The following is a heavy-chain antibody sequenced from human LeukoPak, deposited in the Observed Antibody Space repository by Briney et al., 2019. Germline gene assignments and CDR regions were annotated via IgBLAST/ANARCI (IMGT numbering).Heavy chain of an antibody. Sequence: SETLSLTCTVSGASITSYYWSWIRQSPGKGLEWIGCTYNSDTTNYNLSLKSRLTISVDTSKKQFSLKLSSVTAADTAVYYCAKGGTVAFDYWGQGTLVTVSS. CDR3: AKGGTVAFDY. J-gene: IGHJ4*02. V-gene: IGHV4-59*01. CDR1: GASITSYY. D-gene: IGHD4-23*01. CDR2: TYNSDTT.